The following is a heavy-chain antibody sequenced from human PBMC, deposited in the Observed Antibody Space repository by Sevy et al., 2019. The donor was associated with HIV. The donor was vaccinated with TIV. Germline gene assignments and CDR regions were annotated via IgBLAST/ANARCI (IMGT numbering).Heavy chain of an antibody. J-gene: IGHJ6*02. CDR2: ISGRDPTI. CDR3: ARDHVKDGDLGDYYYYAMDV. Sequence: PGGSLRLSCTASGFTLSDYYMSWIRQAPGKGLEWLSYISGRDPTIDYADSVKGRFTISRDNAKNSLYLQMNSLRAEDTAVYYCARDHVKDGDLGDYYYYAMDVWGQGTTVTVSS. CDR1: GFTLSDYY. D-gene: IGHD4-17*01. V-gene: IGHV3-11*01.